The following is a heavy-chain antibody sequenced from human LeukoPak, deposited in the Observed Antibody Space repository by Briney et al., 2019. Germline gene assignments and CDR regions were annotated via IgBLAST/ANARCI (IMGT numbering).Heavy chain of an antibody. D-gene: IGHD3-3*01. V-gene: IGHV3-43*01. Sequence: GGSLRLSCAASGFTFDRFTIHWVRQTPGKGLEWVSLINRRGHTFYADSVKGRFTISRDNAKNSLYLQMNSLRAEDTAVYYCARLREIPVFGVVTKSTSYFDYWGQGTLVTVSS. CDR2: INRRGHT. CDR3: ARLREIPVFGVVTKSTSYFDY. CDR1: GFTFDRFT. J-gene: IGHJ4*02.